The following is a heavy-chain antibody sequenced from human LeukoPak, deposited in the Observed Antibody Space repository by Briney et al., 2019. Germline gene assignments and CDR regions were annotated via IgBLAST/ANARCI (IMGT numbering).Heavy chain of an antibody. V-gene: IGHV3-21*04. Sequence: GGSLRLSCAASGFTFSSYSMNWVRQAPGKGLEWVSSISSSSSTIYYADSVKGRFTISRDNAKNSLYLQMNSLRAEDTAVYYCARWYSSSWYTPMGYYFDYWGQGTLVTVSS. D-gene: IGHD6-13*01. CDR2: ISSSSSTI. J-gene: IGHJ4*02. CDR1: GFTFSSYS. CDR3: ARWYSSSWYTPMGYYFDY.